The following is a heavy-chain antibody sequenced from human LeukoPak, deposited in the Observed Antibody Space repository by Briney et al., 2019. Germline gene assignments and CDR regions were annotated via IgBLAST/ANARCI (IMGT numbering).Heavy chain of an antibody. CDR3: ARVEPGSYYNPFDY. V-gene: IGHV4-4*07. CDR2: IYTSGST. Sequence: SSETLTLTCTVSGGSISSYYWSWIRQPAGKGLEWIGRIYTSGSTNYNPSLKSRVTMSVDTSKNQFSLKLSSVTAADTAVYYCARVEPGSYYNPFDYWGQGTLVTVSS. CDR1: GGSISSYY. D-gene: IGHD3-10*01. J-gene: IGHJ4*02.